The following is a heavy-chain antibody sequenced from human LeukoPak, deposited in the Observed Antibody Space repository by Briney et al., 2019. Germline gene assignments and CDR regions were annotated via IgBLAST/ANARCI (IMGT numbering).Heavy chain of an antibody. CDR3: ARSPLYSSARRDGYYYYGMDV. J-gene: IGHJ6*02. Sequence: ASVKVSCKASGGTFSSYAISWVRQAPGQGLKWMGGIIPIFGTANYAQKFQGRVTITADESTSTAYMELSSLRSEDTAVYYCARSPLYSSARRDGYYYYGMDVWGQGTTVTVSS. V-gene: IGHV1-69*13. D-gene: IGHD6-19*01. CDR2: IIPIFGTA. CDR1: GGTFSSYA.